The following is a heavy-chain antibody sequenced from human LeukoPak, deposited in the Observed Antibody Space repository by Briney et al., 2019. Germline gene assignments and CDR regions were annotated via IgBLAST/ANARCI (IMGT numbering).Heavy chain of an antibody. CDR2: ISPRGGGT. Sequence: GGSLRLSCAASGFTLSSYAMSWVRQAPGKGLEWVSAISPRGGGTYYADSVKGRFTISRDDSKNTLYLQMNSLRAEDTAVYYCARGGGYSYGSFDYWGQGTLVTVSS. J-gene: IGHJ4*02. CDR3: ARGGGYSYGSFDY. V-gene: IGHV3-23*01. CDR1: GFTLSSYA. D-gene: IGHD5-18*01.